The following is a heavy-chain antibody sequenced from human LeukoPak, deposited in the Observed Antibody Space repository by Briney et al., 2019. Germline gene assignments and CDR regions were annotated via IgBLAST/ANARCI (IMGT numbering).Heavy chain of an antibody. CDR2: ISSSGSTI. V-gene: IGHV3-11*01. CDR1: GFTFSDYY. Sequence: GGSLRLSCAASGFTFSDYYMSWIRQAPGKGLEWVSYISSSGSTIYYADSVKGRFTISRDNAKNSLYLQMNSLRAEDTAVYYCARGNSSPTVYYYMDVWGKGTTVTVSS. CDR3: ARGNSSPTVYYYMDV. J-gene: IGHJ6*03. D-gene: IGHD6-13*01.